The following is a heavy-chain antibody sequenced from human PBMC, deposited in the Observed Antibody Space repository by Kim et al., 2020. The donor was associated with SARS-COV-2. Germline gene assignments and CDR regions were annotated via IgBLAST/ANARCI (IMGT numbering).Heavy chain of an antibody. J-gene: IGHJ2*01. Sequence: SETLSLICTVSGGSISSYYWSWIRQPPGKGLEWIGYIYYSGSTNYNPSLKSRVTISVDTSKNQFSLKLSSVTAADTAVYYCAGDGSTGYSSSWY. D-gene: IGHD6-13*01. CDR3: AGDGSTGYSSSWY. V-gene: IGHV4-59*12. CDR2: IYYSGST. CDR1: GGSISSYY.